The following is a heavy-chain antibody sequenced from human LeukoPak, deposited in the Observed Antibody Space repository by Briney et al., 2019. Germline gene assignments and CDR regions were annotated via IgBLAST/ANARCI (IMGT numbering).Heavy chain of an antibody. J-gene: IGHJ6*03. D-gene: IGHD3-10*01. CDR3: ARRFYGSGSYYKSPSYYYYMDV. V-gene: IGHV4-34*01. CDR2: INHSRST. Sequence: SETLSLTCAVDGGSFSGYYWSWIRQPPGKGLEWIGEINHSRSTNYNPSLKSRVTISVDTSKNQFSLKLSSVTAADTAVYYCARRFYGSGSYYKSPSYYYYMDVWGKGTTVTVSS. CDR1: GGSFSGYY.